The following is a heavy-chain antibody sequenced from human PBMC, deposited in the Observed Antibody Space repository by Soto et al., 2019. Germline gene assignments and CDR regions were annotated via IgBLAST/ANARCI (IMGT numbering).Heavy chain of an antibody. J-gene: IGHJ6*01. D-gene: IGHD3-10*01. CDR2: MSYDGTTN. V-gene: IGHV3-30-3*01. Sequence: GRSLRIPCASSAFTFSSYGLHWVGQAPGKGLDWVAIMSYDGTTNSYADSVKGRFTISRDDSKKTVYLQMNSLRPEDTAVYYCAKEWQPIGMGYYYYGMDVWGQGTTVTVSS. CDR3: AKEWQPIGMGYYYYGMDV. CDR1: AFTFSSYG.